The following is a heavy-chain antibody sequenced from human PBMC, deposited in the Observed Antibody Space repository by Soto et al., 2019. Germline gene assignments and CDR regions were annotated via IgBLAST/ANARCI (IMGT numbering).Heavy chain of an antibody. J-gene: IGHJ6*02. CDR1: GGSISSYY. CDR2: VHHRWGY. Sequence: QVQLQESGPGLVKPSETLSLSCTVSGGSISSYYWSWFRQSPGKRMEWIGYVHHRWGYSYNPSLQSRVAISLDTSKRQFSLKVTSVTATDTAVYYCARQGFGPLHGLVDVWGQGTTVTVSS. CDR3: ARQGFGPLHGLVDV. D-gene: IGHD3-10*01. V-gene: IGHV4-59*08.